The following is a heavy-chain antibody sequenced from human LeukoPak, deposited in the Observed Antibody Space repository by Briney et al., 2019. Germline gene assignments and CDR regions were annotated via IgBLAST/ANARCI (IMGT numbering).Heavy chain of an antibody. CDR1: GYTLTGYY. J-gene: IGHJ6*03. CDR2: LNPNSGGT. D-gene: IGHD3-16*01. Sequence: ASVKVSCKASGYTLTGYYMHWVRQAPGQGLEWMGWLNPNSGGTNYAQKCQGRVTMTRDTSISTAYMELSRLRSDDTAVYYCARGKARGYGYYYYYMDVWGKGTTVTVSS. V-gene: IGHV1-2*02. CDR3: ARGKARGYGYYYYYMDV.